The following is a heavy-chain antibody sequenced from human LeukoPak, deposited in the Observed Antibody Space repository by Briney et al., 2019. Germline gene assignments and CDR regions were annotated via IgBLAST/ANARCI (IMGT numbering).Heavy chain of an antibody. Sequence: PGGSLRLSCAASGLTLCSYAMSWVRPDPGEGPEWVSAISGSGGSTYYADSVKGRFTISRDNSKNTLYLQMNSLRAEDTAVYYCAKSPGIVVTILLLWGQGTLVTVSS. V-gene: IGHV3-23*01. J-gene: IGHJ4*02. D-gene: IGHD3-22*01. CDR1: GLTLCSYA. CDR3: AKSPGIVVTILLL. CDR2: ISGSGGST.